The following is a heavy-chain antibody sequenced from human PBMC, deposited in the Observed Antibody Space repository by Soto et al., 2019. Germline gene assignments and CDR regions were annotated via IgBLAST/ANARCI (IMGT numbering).Heavy chain of an antibody. V-gene: IGHV3-64*01. CDR1: GFTFSSYA. CDR2: ISSNGGST. CDR3: ARERGYCSSTSCSYYYYYYMDV. J-gene: IGHJ6*03. D-gene: IGHD2-2*01. Sequence: GGSPRLSCAASGFTFSSYAMHWVRQAPGKGLEYVSAISSNGGSTYYANSVKGRFTISRDNSKNTLYLQMGSLRAEDMAVYYCARERGYCSSTSCSYYYYYYMDVWGKGTTVTVSS.